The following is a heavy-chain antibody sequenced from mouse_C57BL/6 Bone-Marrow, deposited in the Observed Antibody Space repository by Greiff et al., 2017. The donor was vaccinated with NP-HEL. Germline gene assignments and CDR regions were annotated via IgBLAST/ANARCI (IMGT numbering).Heavy chain of an antibody. Sequence: QVQLQQSGAELVRPGTSVKMSCKASGYTFTNYWIGWAKQRPGHGLEWIGDIYPGGGYTNYNEKFKGKATLTADKSSSTAYMQFSSLTSEDSAIYYCAREGLRYCDVWGTGTTVTVSS. J-gene: IGHJ1*03. V-gene: IGHV1-63*01. D-gene: IGHD2-4*01. CDR3: AREGLRYCDV. CDR2: IYPGGGYT. CDR1: GYTFTNYW.